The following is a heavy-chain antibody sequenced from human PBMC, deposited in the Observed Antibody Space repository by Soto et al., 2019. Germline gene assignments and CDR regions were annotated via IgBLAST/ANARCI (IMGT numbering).Heavy chain of an antibody. D-gene: IGHD3-10*01. CDR1: GFTVSNNY. V-gene: IGHV3-53*01. J-gene: IGHJ4*02. CDR3: ATSPGGGGY. CDR2: IYSGGYT. Sequence: EVQLVESGGGLIQPGGSLRLSCAVSGFTVSNNYMSWVRQAPGKGLEGVSVIYSGGYTAYGDSVKGRFTISRDNSKNTIFLQMNSRGPVHTPFFFCATSPGGGGYWGQGTLVTVSS.